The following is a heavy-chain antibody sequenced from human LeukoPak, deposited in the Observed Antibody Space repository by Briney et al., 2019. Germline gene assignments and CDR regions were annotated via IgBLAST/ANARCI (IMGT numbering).Heavy chain of an antibody. CDR1: GYTFTGYY. CDR2: INPNSGGT. CDR3: ARTLRFLEWLPHFDP. V-gene: IGHV1-2*06. J-gene: IGHJ5*02. Sequence: ASVKVSCKASGYTFTGYYMHWVRQAPGQGLEWMGRINPNSGGTNYAQKFQGRVTMTRDTSISTAYMELSSLRSEDTAVYYCARTLRFLEWLPHFDPWGQGTLVTVSS. D-gene: IGHD3-3*01.